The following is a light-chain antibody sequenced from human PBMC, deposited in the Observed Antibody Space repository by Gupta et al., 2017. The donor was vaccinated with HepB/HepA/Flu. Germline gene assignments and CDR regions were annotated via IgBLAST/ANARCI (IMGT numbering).Light chain of an antibody. CDR3: ISYAGSHTYV. CDR2: DVT. J-gene: IGLJ1*01. CDR1: SSDVGGYDY. V-gene: IGLV2-11*01. Sequence: QSALTQPRSVSGSPGQSIPIPCTGTSSDVGGYDYVSWYQQHPGKAPKVIIYDVTMRPSGVPDRFSGSKSGNTASLIISGLQAEDEADYYCISYAGSHTYVFGSGTKVTVL.